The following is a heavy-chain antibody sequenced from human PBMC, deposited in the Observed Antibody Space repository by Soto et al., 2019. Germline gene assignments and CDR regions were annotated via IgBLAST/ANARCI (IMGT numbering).Heavy chain of an antibody. Sequence: GGSLRLSCAASGFTFSSYAMHWVRQAPGKGLEWVAVISYDGSNKYYADSVKGRFTISRDNSKNTLYLQMNSLRAEDTAVYYCARDDSRYYFDYWGQGTLVTVSA. D-gene: IGHD6-13*01. CDR1: GFTFSSYA. V-gene: IGHV3-30-3*01. CDR3: ARDDSRYYFDY. CDR2: ISYDGSNK. J-gene: IGHJ4*02.